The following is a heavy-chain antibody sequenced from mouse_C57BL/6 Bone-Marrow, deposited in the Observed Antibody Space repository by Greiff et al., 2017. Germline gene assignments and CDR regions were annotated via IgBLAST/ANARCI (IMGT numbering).Heavy chain of an antibody. Sequence: QVQLQQPGAELVKPGASVKMSCKASGYTFTSYWITWVKQRPGQGLEWIGDIYPGSGSTNYNEKFKSKATLTVDTSSRTAYMQLSSLTSEDSAVYYCARRVLRHYAMDYWGQGTSVTVSS. CDR3: ARRVLRHYAMDY. D-gene: IGHD1-2*01. J-gene: IGHJ4*01. V-gene: IGHV1-55*01. CDR2: IYPGSGST. CDR1: GYTFTSYW.